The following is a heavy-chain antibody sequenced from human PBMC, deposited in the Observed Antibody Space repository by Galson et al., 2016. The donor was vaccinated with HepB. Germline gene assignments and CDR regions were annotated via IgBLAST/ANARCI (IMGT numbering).Heavy chain of an antibody. Sequence: SLRLSCAASGFVFRMYPMSWVRQAPGKGLEWVSALSGTGGDTYYADSVKGRFTISRDNSKNTLYLQMTSLRAEDTAVYYCAKGGYFDWFDYWGQGTLATVSS. V-gene: IGHV3-23*01. D-gene: IGHD3-9*01. CDR3: AKGGYFDWFDY. CDR1: GFVFRMYP. J-gene: IGHJ4*02. CDR2: LSGTGGDT.